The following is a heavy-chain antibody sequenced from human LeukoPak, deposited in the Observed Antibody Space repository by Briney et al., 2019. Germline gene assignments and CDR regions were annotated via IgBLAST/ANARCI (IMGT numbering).Heavy chain of an antibody. CDR2: IHYSGTT. Sequence: SETLSLTCTVSGGSISTYYWSWIRQPPGKGLEWIGYIHYSGTTNYNPSLKNRITISLDTSKNQFSLNLSSVTAADTAVYYCARMGGYSGYATHWGQGTLVTVSS. D-gene: IGHD5-12*01. CDR3: ARMGGYSGYATH. J-gene: IGHJ4*02. CDR1: GGSISTYY. V-gene: IGHV4-59*08.